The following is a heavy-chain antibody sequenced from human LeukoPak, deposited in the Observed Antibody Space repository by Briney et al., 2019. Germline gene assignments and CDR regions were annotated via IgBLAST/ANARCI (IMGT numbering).Heavy chain of an antibody. J-gene: IGHJ6*02. CDR3: ARRNYYYGMDV. CDR2: ISYSGST. V-gene: IGHV4-39*01. CDR1: GVSISSSSHY. Sequence: PSETLSLTCTVSGVSISSSSHYWDWIRQPPRKGLEWIGSISYSGSTYYNPSLKSRVTISVDTSKNQFSLNLTSVTAADTAVYYCARRNYYYGMDVWGQGTTVTVSS.